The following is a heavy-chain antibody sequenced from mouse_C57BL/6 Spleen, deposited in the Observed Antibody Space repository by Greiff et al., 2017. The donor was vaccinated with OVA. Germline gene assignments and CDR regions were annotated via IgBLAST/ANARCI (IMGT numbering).Heavy chain of an antibody. V-gene: IGHV5-4*01. CDR3: ARDGYGSSYVYYFDY. CDR2: ISDGGSYT. CDR1: GFTFSSYA. D-gene: IGHD1-1*01. Sequence: EVQGVESGGGLVKPGGSLKLSCAASGFTFSSYAMSWVRQTPEKRLEWVATISDGGSYTYYPDNVKGRFTISRDNAKNNLYLQMSHLKSEDTAMYYCARDGYGSSYVYYFDYWGQGTTLTVSS. J-gene: IGHJ2*01.